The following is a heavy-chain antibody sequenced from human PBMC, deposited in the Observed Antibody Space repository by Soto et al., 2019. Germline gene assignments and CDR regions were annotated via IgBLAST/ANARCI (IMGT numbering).Heavy chain of an antibody. V-gene: IGHV4-59*01. D-gene: IGHD6-19*01. CDR3: ARDAGIEVDGTNYYYYGMDV. CDR2: IYYSGST. J-gene: IGHJ6*01. Sequence: SQTQSLTYTVSGGSISSYYWIWIRQPPGKGLEWIGYIYYSGSTNYNPSLKSRVTISVDTSKNQFSLKLSSVTAADTAVYYCARDAGIEVDGTNYYYYGMDVWGQGTKVTVS. CDR1: GGSISSYY.